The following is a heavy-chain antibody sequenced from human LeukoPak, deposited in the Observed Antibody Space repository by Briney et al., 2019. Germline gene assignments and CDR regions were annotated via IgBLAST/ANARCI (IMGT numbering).Heavy chain of an antibody. Sequence: GGSQTLSCAASGFIFSIYGMHWARHARGKGLECLAVIGYDGSNKYYAHSVKGRFTISRDNSKNTLYLQMNSLRAEDTAVYYCARCPHYFPTAVTFFDYWGQGALGTVSS. V-gene: IGHV3-33*01. CDR2: IGYDGSNK. J-gene: IGHJ4*02. CDR3: ARCPHYFPTAVTFFDY. D-gene: IGHD4-17*01. CDR1: GFIFSIYG.